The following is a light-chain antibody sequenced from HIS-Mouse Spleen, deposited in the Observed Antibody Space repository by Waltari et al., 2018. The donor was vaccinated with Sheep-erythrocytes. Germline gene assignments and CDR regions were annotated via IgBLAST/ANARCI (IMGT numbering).Light chain of an antibody. V-gene: IGLV2-8*01. Sequence: QSALTQPPSASGSPGQSVTISCTGPSIDVGGYTYVSCYQQHPGKAPKLMISEVSKRPSGVPVRFSGSKSGNAASLTVSGLQAEDEADYYCSSYAGSNNWVFGGGTKLTVL. J-gene: IGLJ3*02. CDR1: SIDVGGYTY. CDR2: EVS. CDR3: SSYAGSNNWV.